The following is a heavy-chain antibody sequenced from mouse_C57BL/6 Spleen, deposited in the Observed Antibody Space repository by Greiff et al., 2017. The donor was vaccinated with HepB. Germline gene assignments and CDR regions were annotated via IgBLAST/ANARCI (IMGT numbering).Heavy chain of an antibody. V-gene: IGHV1-18*01. D-gene: IGHD2-5*01. CDR1: GYTFTDYN. CDR3: ARGTYYSNYDYAMDY. CDR2: INPNNGGT. J-gene: IGHJ4*01. Sequence: EVQLQQSGPELVKPGASVKIPCKASGYTFTDYNMDWVKQSHGKSLEWIGDINPNNGGTIYNQKFKGKATLTVDKSSSTAYMELRSLTSEDTAVYYCARGTYYSNYDYAMDYWGQGTSVTVSS.